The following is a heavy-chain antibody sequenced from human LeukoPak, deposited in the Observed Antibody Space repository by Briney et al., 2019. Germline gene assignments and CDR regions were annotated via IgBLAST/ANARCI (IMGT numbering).Heavy chain of an antibody. CDR3: ARDPYSNTWALDY. D-gene: IGHD6-13*01. CDR1: GYSFTTYG. Sequence: ASVKVSSKASGYSFTTYGITWVRQAPGQGLEWMGIINPSGGSTTYAQKFQGRVTMTRDTSTSTVYMELSSLRSEDTAVYYCARDPYSNTWALDYWGQGTLVTVSS. J-gene: IGHJ4*02. V-gene: IGHV1-46*01. CDR2: INPSGGST.